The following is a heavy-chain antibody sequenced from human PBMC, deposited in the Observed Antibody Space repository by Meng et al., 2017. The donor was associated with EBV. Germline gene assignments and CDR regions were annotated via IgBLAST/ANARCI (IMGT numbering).Heavy chain of an antibody. CDR1: GGPFRYYA. D-gene: IGHD3-10*01. V-gene: IGHV1-69*01. CDR2: FLPRLGAP. Sequence: QVQLVRVAAEVKKPGSSVKVSCKTSGGPFRYYAISWVRQAPGQGLEWLGGFLPRLGAPNYAQKFHGRVKITADESTSTHYMDLSSLRSEDTAIYYCASESGRGYTPDYWGQGTLVTVSS. CDR3: ASESGRGYTPDY. J-gene: IGHJ4*02.